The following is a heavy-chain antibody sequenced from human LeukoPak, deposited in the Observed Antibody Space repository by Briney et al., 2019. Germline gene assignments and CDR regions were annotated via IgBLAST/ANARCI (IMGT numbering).Heavy chain of an antibody. CDR1: GGSISSSSYY. V-gene: IGHV4-39*07. CDR3: ARERYYYYYMDV. CDR2: IYYSGST. J-gene: IGHJ6*03. Sequence: PSETLSLTCTVSGGSISSSSYYWGWIRQPPGKGLEWIGSIYYSGSTYYNPSLMSRVTISVDTSKNQFSLKLSSVTAADTAVYYCARERYYYYYMDVWGKGTTVTVSS.